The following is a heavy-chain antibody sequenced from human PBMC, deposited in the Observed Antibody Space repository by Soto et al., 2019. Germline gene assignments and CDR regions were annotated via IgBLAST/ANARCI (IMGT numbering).Heavy chain of an antibody. J-gene: IGHJ4*02. CDR2: INAGNGNT. CDR3: ARRGIAAAASDY. D-gene: IGHD6-13*01. V-gene: IGHV1-3*01. CDR1: GYTFTSYA. Sequence: GASVKVSCKASGYTFTSYAMHWVRQAPGQRLEWMGWINAGNGNTKYSQKFQGRVTITRDTSASTAYMELSSLRSEDTAVYYCARRGIAAAASDYWGQGTLVTVSS.